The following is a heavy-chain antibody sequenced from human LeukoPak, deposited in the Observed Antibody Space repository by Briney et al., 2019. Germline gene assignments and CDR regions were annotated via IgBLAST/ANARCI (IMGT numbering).Heavy chain of an antibody. CDR3: ASRYCSSTSCYTNDAFDI. CDR1: GGSISSGSYY. Sequence: PSETLSLTCTVSGGSISSGSYYWSWIRQPAGKGLEWIGRIYTSGSTNYNPSLKSRVTISVDTSKNQFSLKLSSVTAADTAVYYCASRYCSSTSCYTNDAFDIWGQGTMVTVSS. D-gene: IGHD2-2*02. CDR2: IYTSGST. J-gene: IGHJ3*02. V-gene: IGHV4-61*02.